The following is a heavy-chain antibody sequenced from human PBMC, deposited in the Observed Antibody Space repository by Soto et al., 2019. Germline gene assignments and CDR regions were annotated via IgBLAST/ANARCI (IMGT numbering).Heavy chain of an antibody. Sequence: SQTLSLTCAISGDSVSSNSAAWNWIRQSPSRGLEWLGRTYYRSKWYNDYAVSVKSRITINPDTSKNQFSLQLNSVTPEDTAVYYCARGRDIVATIGGIDWFDPWGQGTLVTVSS. J-gene: IGHJ5*02. CDR1: GDSVSSNSAA. CDR3: ARGRDIVATIGGIDWFDP. CDR2: TYYRSKWYN. V-gene: IGHV6-1*01. D-gene: IGHD5-12*01.